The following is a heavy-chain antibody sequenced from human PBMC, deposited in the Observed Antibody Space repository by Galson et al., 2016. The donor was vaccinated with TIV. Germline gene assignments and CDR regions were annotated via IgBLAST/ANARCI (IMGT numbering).Heavy chain of an antibody. V-gene: IGHV4-31*03. D-gene: IGHD3-3*01. Sequence: TLSLTCTVSGGSIVSGGYHWNWIRHHPGKGLEWIGYIYSSGSTYYNPSLKSRITISVDTSKKQLPLKLASVTAADTAVYYCARDQRIAIFGVISRGGFDIWGQGTMVTVSS. CDR3: ARDQRIAIFGVISRGGFDI. J-gene: IGHJ3*02. CDR2: IYSSGST. CDR1: GGSIVSGGYH.